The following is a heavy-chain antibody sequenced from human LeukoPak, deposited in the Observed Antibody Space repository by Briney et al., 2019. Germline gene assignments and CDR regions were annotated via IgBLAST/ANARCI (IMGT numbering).Heavy chain of an antibody. CDR1: GYTFTSYG. J-gene: IGHJ4*02. V-gene: IGHV1-18*01. CDR3: ARDRYYYDSSGYSPLNDY. Sequence: PLASVKVSCTASGYTFTSYGISWVRQASGQGLEWMGWISAYNGNTNYAQKLQGRVTMTTDTSTSTAYMELRSLRSDDTAVYYCARDRYYYDSSGYSPLNDYWGQGTLVTVSS. CDR2: ISAYNGNT. D-gene: IGHD3-22*01.